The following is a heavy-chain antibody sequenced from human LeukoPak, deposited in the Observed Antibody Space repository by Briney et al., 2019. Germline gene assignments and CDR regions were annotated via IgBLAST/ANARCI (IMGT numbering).Heavy chain of an antibody. CDR3: IRGGANSPFDY. CDR1: GFTFGDYT. J-gene: IGHJ4*02. V-gene: IGHV3-49*03. Sequence: GGSLRLSCTASGFTFGDYTMSWFRQAPGKGLEWVGFIRSKAYGGTTEDAASVKGRFTISRDDSKSIAYLQMNSLKTEDTAVYYCIRGGANSPFDYWGQGTLVTVSS. CDR2: IRSKAYGGTT. D-gene: IGHD1-1*01.